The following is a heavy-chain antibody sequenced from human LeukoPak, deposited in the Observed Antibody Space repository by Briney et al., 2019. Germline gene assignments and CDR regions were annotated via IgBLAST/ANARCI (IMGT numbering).Heavy chain of an antibody. CDR2: IYTGGAT. CDR1: GFTVSNNY. J-gene: IGHJ4*02. CDR3: EGSNTRYYFDC. D-gene: IGHD1-26*01. Sequence: PGGSLRLSCAASGFTVSNNYMSWVRQAPGKGLEWVSLIYTGGATFYADSVKGRFTISRDDSKNTLYLQMTSLRVEDTAIYYCEGSNTRYYFDCWGQGTLVTVSS. V-gene: IGHV3-66*01.